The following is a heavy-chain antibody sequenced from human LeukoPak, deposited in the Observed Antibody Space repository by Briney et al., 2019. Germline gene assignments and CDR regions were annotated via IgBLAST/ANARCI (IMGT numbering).Heavy chain of an antibody. J-gene: IGHJ5*02. Sequence: SQTLSLTCTVSGGSISSGGYYWSRIRRHPGKGLEWIGYIYYSGSTYYNPSLKSRVTISVDTSKNQFSLKLSSVTAADTAVYYCARTLQPQNWFDPWGQGTLVTVSS. V-gene: IGHV4-31*03. CDR3: ARTLQPQNWFDP. CDR2: IYYSGST. CDR1: GGSISSGGYY.